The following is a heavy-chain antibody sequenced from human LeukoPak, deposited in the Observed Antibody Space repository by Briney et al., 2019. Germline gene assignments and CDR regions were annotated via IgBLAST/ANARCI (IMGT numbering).Heavy chain of an antibody. V-gene: IGHV3-48*03. CDR3: ARDRSKVTAYDDALDI. D-gene: IGHD2-21*02. Sequence: PGGSLRLSCAASGFTFSSYELNWVRQAPGKGLEWVSYISDIGSTQHYAGSVKGRFTISRDNAKNSLYLQMNSLTAEDTALYYCARDRSKVTAYDDALDIWGQGTMVIVSS. CDR2: ISDIGSTQ. J-gene: IGHJ3*02. CDR1: GFTFSSYE.